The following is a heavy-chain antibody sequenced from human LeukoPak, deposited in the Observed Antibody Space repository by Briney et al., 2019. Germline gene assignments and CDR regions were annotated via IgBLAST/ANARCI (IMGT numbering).Heavy chain of an antibody. CDR1: GGSISSYY. CDR3: TRGSIAYYYMDV. D-gene: IGHD3-22*01. J-gene: IGHJ6*03. CDR2: IYYSGST. Sequence: SETLSLTCTVSGGSISSYYWIWIRQPPGKGLEWIGNIYYSGSTNYNPSLKSRVTISVDTSKNQFSLKLSSVTAADTAVYYCTRGSIAYYYMDVWGKGTTVTISS. V-gene: IGHV4-59*01.